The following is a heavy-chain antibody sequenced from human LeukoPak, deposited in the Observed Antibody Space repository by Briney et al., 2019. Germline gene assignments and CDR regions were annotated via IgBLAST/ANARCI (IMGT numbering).Heavy chain of an antibody. CDR2: IYPGDSDT. CDR3: ARHTALPGTNAFDI. CDR1: GYSFSTYW. D-gene: IGHD3-3*02. Sequence: GESLKISCQGSGYSFSTYWIGWVRQMPGKGLEWIGIIYPGDSDTKYSPSFQGQVTISADESINTAYLQWNTLKASDTAIYYCARHTALPGTNAFDIWGQGTMVTVSS. J-gene: IGHJ3*02. V-gene: IGHV5-51*01.